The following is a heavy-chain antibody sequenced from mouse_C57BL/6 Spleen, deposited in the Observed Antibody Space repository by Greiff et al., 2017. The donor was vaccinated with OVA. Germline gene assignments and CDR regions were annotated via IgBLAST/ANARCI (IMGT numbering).Heavy chain of an antibody. D-gene: IGHD3-2*02. CDR2: IDPKSGGT. V-gene: IGHV1-72*01. CDR1: GYTFTSYW. CDR3: ASAEGVTAQASFAY. Sequence: QVQLQQSGAELVKPGASVKLSCKASGYTFTSYWMHWVKQRPGRGLEWIGRIDPKSGGTKYNEKFKSKATMTGDKSSSTAYMQLSSLTSADSAVYSCASAEGVTAQASFAYWGQGTLVTVSS. J-gene: IGHJ3*01.